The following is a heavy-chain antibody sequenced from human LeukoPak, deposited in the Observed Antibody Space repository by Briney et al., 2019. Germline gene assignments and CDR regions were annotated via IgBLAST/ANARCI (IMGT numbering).Heavy chain of an antibody. V-gene: IGHV4-39*07. CDR2: IYYSGST. CDR3: ARGPIGGLDY. CDR1: GGSISNSNYY. D-gene: IGHD4-23*01. Sequence: SETLSLTCSVFGGSISNSNYYWGWIRQPPGKGPEWIGTIYYSGSTYYNPSLKSRVAISVDTSKNQFSLKLSSVTAADTAVYYCARGPIGGLDYWGQGTLVTVSS. J-gene: IGHJ4*02.